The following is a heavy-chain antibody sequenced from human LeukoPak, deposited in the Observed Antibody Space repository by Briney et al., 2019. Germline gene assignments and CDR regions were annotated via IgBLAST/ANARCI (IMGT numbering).Heavy chain of an antibody. CDR3: AGTRHDYSNYYYYYMDV. J-gene: IGHJ6*03. Sequence: SGGSLRLSCAASGFTFSSYSMNWVRQAPGKGLEWVSYISSSSSTIYYADSVKGRFTISRDNAKNSLYLQMNSLRAEDTAVYYCAGTRHDYSNYYYYYMDVWGKGTTVTVSS. CDR1: GFTFSSYS. CDR2: ISSSSSTI. V-gene: IGHV3-48*01. D-gene: IGHD4-11*01.